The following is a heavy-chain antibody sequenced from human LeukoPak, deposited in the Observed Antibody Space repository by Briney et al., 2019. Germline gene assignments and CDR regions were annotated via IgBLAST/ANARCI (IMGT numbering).Heavy chain of an antibody. CDR2: IYYSGST. D-gene: IGHD6-19*01. J-gene: IGHJ4*02. V-gene: IGHV4-31*03. CDR3: ARESAVGETGFDY. Sequence: SQTLSLTCTVSGGSISSGGYYWSWIRQHPGKGLEWIGYIYYSGSTYYNPSLKSRVTISVDTSRNQFSLKLGSVTAADTAVYYCARESAVGETGFDYWGQGTLVTVSS. CDR1: GGSISSGGYY.